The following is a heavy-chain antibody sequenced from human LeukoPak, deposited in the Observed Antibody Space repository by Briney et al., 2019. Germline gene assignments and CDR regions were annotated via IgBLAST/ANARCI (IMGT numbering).Heavy chain of an antibody. V-gene: IGHV3-53*01. CDR1: GFTVSSNY. Sequence: GGSLRLSCAASGFTVSSNYMSWVRQAPGKGLEWVSVIYSGGSTYFADSGKGRFTISRDNSKNTLYLQMNSLRAEDTAVYYCAREWYSSGWYYFDYWGQGTLVTVSS. J-gene: IGHJ4*02. CDR2: IYSGGST. CDR3: AREWYSSGWYYFDY. D-gene: IGHD6-19*01.